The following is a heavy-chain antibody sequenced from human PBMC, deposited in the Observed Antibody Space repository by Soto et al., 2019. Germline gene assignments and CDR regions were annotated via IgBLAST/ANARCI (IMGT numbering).Heavy chain of an antibody. Sequence: PGGSLRLSCAASGFTFSSYWMSWVRQAPGKGLEWVANIKQDGSEKYYVDSVKGRFTISRDNAKNSLYLQMNSLRAEDTAVYYCARDLEQWLGDYYMDVWGKGTTVTVSS. CDR3: ARDLEQWLGDYYMDV. CDR2: IKQDGSEK. J-gene: IGHJ6*03. D-gene: IGHD6-19*01. CDR1: GFTFSSYW. V-gene: IGHV3-7*01.